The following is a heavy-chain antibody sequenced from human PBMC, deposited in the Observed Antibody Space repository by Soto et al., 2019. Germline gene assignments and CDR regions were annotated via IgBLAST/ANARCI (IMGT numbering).Heavy chain of an antibody. J-gene: IGHJ6*02. V-gene: IGHV1-8*01. CDR2: MNPNSGNT. CDR3: ARLIVVPAADYYYYGMDV. Sequence: ASVKVSCKASGYTFTSYDINWVRQATGQGLEWMGWMNPNSGNTGYAQKFQGRVTMTRNTSISTAYMELSSLRSEDTAVYYCARLIVVPAADYYYYGMDVWGQGTTVTVSS. D-gene: IGHD2-2*01. CDR1: GYTFTSYD.